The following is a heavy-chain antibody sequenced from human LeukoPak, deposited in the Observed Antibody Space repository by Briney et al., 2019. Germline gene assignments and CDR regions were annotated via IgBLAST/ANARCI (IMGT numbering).Heavy chain of an antibody. Sequence: PGGSLRLSCAASGFAFNNYAMTWVRQAPGKGLEWASNINDNGGQRHYADSVKGRFTISRDNSKNTLFLQMDSLRAEDTAVYYCAKTQWKVGATGYFDYGGRGNLTTVS. CDR1: GFAFNNYA. V-gene: IGHV3-23*01. CDR3: AKTQWKVGATGYFDY. CDR2: INDNGGQR. D-gene: IGHD1-26*01. J-gene: IGHJ4*02.